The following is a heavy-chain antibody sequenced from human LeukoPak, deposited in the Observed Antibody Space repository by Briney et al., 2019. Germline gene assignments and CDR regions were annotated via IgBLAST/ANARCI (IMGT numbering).Heavy chain of an antibody. J-gene: IGHJ4*02. D-gene: IGHD3-10*01. CDR2: ISWNSGSI. V-gene: IGHV3-9*01. Sequence: GRSLRLSCAASGFTFDDYAMHWVRQAPGKGLEWVSGISWNSGSIGYADSVKGRFTISRDNAKNSLYLQMNSLRAEDTALYYCAKVYGSGSYRWTDYWGQGTLVTVSS. CDR1: GFTFDDYA. CDR3: AKVYGSGSYRWTDY.